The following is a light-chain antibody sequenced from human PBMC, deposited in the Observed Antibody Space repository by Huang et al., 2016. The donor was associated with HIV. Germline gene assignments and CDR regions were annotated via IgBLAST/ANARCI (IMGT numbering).Light chain of an antibody. V-gene: IGKV1-6*01. CDR3: LQDYNYPWT. CDR1: QAIGDE. CDR2: GAS. Sequence: AIQMTQSPSSLSASVGERVIITCRAIQAIGDELGWYQQKTGKAPPLLIYGASSLQSGVSSRCSGSGSGTDFTLTISDLKPEDFATYYCLQDYNYPWTFGQGTKVEI. J-gene: IGKJ1*01.